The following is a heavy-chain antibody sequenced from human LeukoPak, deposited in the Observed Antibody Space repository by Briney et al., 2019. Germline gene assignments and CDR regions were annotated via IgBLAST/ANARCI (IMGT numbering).Heavy chain of an antibody. CDR3: ARQGSCSSTSCYGGEIDY. CDR1: GDSISSSSYY. CDR2: IYYSGST. J-gene: IGHJ4*02. Sequence: SETLSLTCTVSGDSISSSSYYWGWIRQPPGKGLEWIGSIYYSGSTYYNPSLKSRVTISVDTSKNQFSLKLSSVTAADTAVYYCARQGSCSSTSCYGGEIDYWGQGTLVTVSS. D-gene: IGHD2-2*01. V-gene: IGHV4-39*01.